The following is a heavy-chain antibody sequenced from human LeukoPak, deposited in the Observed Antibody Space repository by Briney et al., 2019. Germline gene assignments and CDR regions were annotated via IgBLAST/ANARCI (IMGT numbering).Heavy chain of an antibody. CDR3: ARDISRGSLDY. CDR1: GFSFSTST. CDR2: IWYDGSKK. Sequence: GGSLRLSCAASGFSFSTSTMNWVRQAPGKGLEWVALIWYDGSKKNYADSVKGRFTISRDNSKNTLYLQMNSLRAEDTAVYYCARDISRGSLDYWGQGTLVTVSS. V-gene: IGHV3-33*08. J-gene: IGHJ4*02. D-gene: IGHD2-15*01.